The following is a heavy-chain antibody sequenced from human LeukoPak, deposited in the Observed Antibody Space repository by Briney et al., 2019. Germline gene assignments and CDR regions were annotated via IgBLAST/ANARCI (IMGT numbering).Heavy chain of an antibody. CDR3: ATEACSSTSCYTGSWFDP. D-gene: IGHD2-2*02. Sequence: APVTVSCKVSGYTLTELSMHWVRQAPGKGLEWMGGFDPEDGETIYAQKFQGRVTMTEDTSTDTAYMELSSLRSEDTAVYYCATEACSSTSCYTGSWFDPWGQGTLVTVSS. CDR1: GYTLTELS. V-gene: IGHV1-24*01. CDR2: FDPEDGET. J-gene: IGHJ5*02.